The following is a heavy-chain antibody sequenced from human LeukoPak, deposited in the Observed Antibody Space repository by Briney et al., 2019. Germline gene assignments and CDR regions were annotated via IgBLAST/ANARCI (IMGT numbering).Heavy chain of an antibody. J-gene: IGHJ4*02. Sequence: SETLSLTCTVSGGSISSYYWSWFRQPPGKGLEWIGYIYYSGSTNYNPSLKSRVTISVDTSKNQFSLKLSSVTAADTAVYYCAREGSHPPYYFDYWGQGTLVTVSS. CDR3: AREGSHPPYYFDY. CDR2: IYYSGST. CDR1: GGSISSYY. V-gene: IGHV4-59*01. D-gene: IGHD1-26*01.